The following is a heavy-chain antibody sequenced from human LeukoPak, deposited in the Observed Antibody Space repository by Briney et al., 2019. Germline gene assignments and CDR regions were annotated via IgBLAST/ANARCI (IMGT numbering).Heavy chain of an antibody. Sequence: GGSLRLSCAASGFTFSSYSMNWVRQAPGKGLQWVSSISSSSSYIYYADSVKGRFTISRDNAKNSLYLQMNSLRAEDTAVYYCATVASSGFDYWGQGTLITVSS. V-gene: IGHV3-21*01. CDR1: GFTFSSYS. CDR3: ATVASSGFDY. CDR2: ISSSSSYI. D-gene: IGHD3-10*01. J-gene: IGHJ4*02.